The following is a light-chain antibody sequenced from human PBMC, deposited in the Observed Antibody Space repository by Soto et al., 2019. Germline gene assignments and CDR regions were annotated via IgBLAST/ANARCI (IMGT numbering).Light chain of an antibody. J-gene: IGLJ2*01. CDR1: LRDVGAYNL. Sequence: QSALPQPASVFGSPGKPIPISCAGTLRDVGAYNLVSWYQQHPGRAPQLIIYEVRNRPSGISFRFSGSKSGNTAPLTISGLQAEDEADYYCSSYTSKSSLIFGGGTKLTVL. CDR2: EVR. CDR3: SSYTSKSSLI. V-gene: IGLV2-14*01.